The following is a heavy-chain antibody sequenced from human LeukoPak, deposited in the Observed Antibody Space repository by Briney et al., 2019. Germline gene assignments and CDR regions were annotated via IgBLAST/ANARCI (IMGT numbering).Heavy chain of an antibody. D-gene: IGHD3-22*01. J-gene: IGHJ3*02. CDR2: IIPILGIA. CDR3: ATQQGRYYYDSSGSLDAFDI. V-gene: IGHV1-69*04. CDR1: GGTFSSYA. Sequence: ASVKVSCKASGGTFSSYAISWVRQAPGQGLEWMGRIIPILGIANYAQKFQGRVTITADKSTSTAYMELSSLRSEDTAVYYCATQQGRYYYDSSGSLDAFDIWGQGTMVTVSS.